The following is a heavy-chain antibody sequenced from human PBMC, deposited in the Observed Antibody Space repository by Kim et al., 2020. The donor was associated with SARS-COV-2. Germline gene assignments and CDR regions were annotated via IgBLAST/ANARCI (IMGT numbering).Heavy chain of an antibody. Sequence: GGSLRLSCAASGFTFSDYYMSWIRQAPGKGLEWVSYISSSSSYTNYADSVKGRFTISRDNAKNSLYLQMNSLRAEDTAVYYCVSSGNYYDSSGYYPEYYFDYWGQGTLVTVSS. J-gene: IGHJ4*02. CDR3: VSSGNYYDSSGYYPEYYFDY. CDR1: GFTFSDYY. CDR2: ISSSSSYT. D-gene: IGHD3-22*01. V-gene: IGHV3-11*06.